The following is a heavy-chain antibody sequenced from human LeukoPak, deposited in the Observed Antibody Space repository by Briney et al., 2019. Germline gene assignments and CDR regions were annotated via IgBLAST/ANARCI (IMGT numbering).Heavy chain of an antibody. CDR1: GGSISSSSYY. CDR2: IYYSGSA. J-gene: IGHJ4*02. D-gene: IGHD1-1*01. Sequence: PSETLSLTCTVSGGSISSSSYYWGWIRQPPGKGLEWIGSIYYSGSAYYNPYLKSRVTISVDTSKNQFSLRLSSVTAADTAVYYCARGREVVQLERAHDYWGRGTLVGVSS. V-gene: IGHV4-39*01. CDR3: ARGREVVQLERAHDY.